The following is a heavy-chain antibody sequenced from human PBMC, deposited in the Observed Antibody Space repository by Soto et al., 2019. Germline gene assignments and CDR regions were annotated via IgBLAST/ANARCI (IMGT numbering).Heavy chain of an antibody. V-gene: IGHV4-39*07. CDR2: IYYSGST. Sequence: SETLSLTCTVSGDSISSSSYYWGWIRQPPGKGLEWIGSIYYSGSTDYNPSLKSRVTISVDTSKNQFSLKLTSVTAADTAVYYCARTSYSDSSGYYGMDVWGQGTTVTVSS. CDR1: GDSISSSSYY. J-gene: IGHJ6*02. CDR3: ARTSYSDSSGYYGMDV. D-gene: IGHD3-22*01.